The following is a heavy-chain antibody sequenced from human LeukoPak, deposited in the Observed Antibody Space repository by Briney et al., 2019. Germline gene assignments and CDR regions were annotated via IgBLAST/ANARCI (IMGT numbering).Heavy chain of an antibody. V-gene: IGHV3-48*03. D-gene: IGHD6-13*01. CDR3: ARGLGSSWNFDY. CDR2: ISSSGSTI. J-gene: IGHJ4*02. Sequence: GGSLRLSCAASGFTFSSYEMNWVRQAPGKGLEWVSYISSSGSTIYYADSVKGRFTISRDNAKNSLYLQMNSLRAEDTAVYYCARGLGSSWNFDYWGQGTLVTVSS. CDR1: GFTFSSYE.